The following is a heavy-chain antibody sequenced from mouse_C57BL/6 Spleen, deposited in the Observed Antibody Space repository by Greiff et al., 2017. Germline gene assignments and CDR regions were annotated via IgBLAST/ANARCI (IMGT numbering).Heavy chain of an antibody. CDR1: GFTFSSYT. V-gene: IGHV5-9*01. Sequence: EVKLVESGGGLVKPGGSLKLSCAASGFTFSSYTMSWVRQTPEKRLEWVATISGGGGNTYYPDSVKGRFTISRDNAKNTLYLQMSSLRSEDTALYYCARLDLVGYFDVWGTGTTVTVSS. D-gene: IGHD1-3*01. CDR2: ISGGGGNT. CDR3: ARLDLVGYFDV. J-gene: IGHJ1*03.